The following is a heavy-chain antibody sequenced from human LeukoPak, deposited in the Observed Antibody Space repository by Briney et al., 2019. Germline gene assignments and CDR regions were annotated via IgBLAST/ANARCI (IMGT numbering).Heavy chain of an antibody. CDR3: ARDIVVVPAAMWTKYYYYGMDV. CDR1: GYTFTSYD. D-gene: IGHD2-2*01. V-gene: IGHV1-8*01. Sequence: ASVKVSCKASGYTFTSYDINWVRQATGQGLEWMGWMNPNSGNTGYAQKFQGRVTMTRNTSISTAYMELSSLRSEDTAVYYCARDIVVVPAAMWTKYYYYGMDVWGQGTTVTVSS. J-gene: IGHJ6*02. CDR2: MNPNSGNT.